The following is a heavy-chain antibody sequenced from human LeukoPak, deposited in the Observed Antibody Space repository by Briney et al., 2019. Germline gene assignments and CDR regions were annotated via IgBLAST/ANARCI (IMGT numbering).Heavy chain of an antibody. J-gene: IGHJ4*02. CDR2: IYHTVST. CDR1: GGSISSSSYY. D-gene: IGHD3-3*01. V-gene: IGHV4-39*01. Sequence: SETLSLTCTVSGGSISSSSYYCGCIRQPPGKGLEWIGRIYHTVSTYYNPSLKSRVTISVDTSKNQFARKLSSVTAADTAVYYCSSFIDPKGFDFWSGYQNFDCWGQGTLVTASS. CDR3: SSFIDPKGFDFWSGYQNFDC.